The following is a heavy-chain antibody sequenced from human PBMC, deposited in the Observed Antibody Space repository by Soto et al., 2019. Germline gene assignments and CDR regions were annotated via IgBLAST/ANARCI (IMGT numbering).Heavy chain of an antibody. V-gene: IGHV3-53*01. CDR3: ARDDPYYYDSSGYPNDAFDI. CDR1: GFTVSSNY. J-gene: IGHJ3*02. Sequence: GGSLRLSCAASGFTVSSNYMSWVRQAPGKGLEWVSVIYSGGSTYYADSVKGRFTISRDNSKNTLYLQMNSLRAEDTAVYYCARDDPYYYDSSGYPNDAFDIWGQGTMVTVSS. D-gene: IGHD3-22*01. CDR2: IYSGGST.